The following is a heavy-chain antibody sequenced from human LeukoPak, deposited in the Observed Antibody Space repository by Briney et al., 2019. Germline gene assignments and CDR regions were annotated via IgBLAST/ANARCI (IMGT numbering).Heavy chain of an antibody. J-gene: IGHJ4*02. V-gene: IGHV1-2*02. CDR2: INPNSGGT. Sequence: ASVKVSCKASGGTFSSYAISWVRQAPGQGLEWMGWINPNSGGTNSAQKFQGRVTMTRDSSISTAYMEISRLTSDDTAVYHCARVGSITARKNYFDYWGQGTLVTVSS. CDR3: ARVGSITARKNYFDY. D-gene: IGHD6-6*01. CDR1: GGTFSSYA.